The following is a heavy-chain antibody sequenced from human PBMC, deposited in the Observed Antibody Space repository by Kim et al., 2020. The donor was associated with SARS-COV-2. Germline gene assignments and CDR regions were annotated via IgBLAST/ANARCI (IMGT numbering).Heavy chain of an antibody. J-gene: IGHJ4*02. CDR1: EFTFSSPW. D-gene: IGHD3-10*01. CDR2: IKEDGSEK. CDR3: ARNRVNLNY. Sequence: GGSLRLSCAASEFTFSSPWMSWVRQAPGKGLEWVANIKEDGSEKYYVDSVKGRFTISRDNAKNSLYLQMNSLRAEDTAVYYCARNRVNLNYWGQGTLVTV. V-gene: IGHV3-7*03.